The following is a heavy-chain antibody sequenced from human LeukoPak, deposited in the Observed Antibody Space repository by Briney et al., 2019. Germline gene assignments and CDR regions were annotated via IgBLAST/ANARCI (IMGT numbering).Heavy chain of an antibody. CDR1: GGSMSNSTYY. CDR3: ARISNDWPHYYMDV. D-gene: IGHD3-9*01. CDR2: IYYSGST. J-gene: IGHJ6*03. V-gene: IGHV4-39*01. Sequence: SETLSLTCTVSGGSMSNSTYYWGWIRQPPGKGLEWIGSIYYSGSTYYDPSLKSRVTISVDTSKNQFSLKLSSVTAADTAAYYCARISNDWPHYYMDVWGKGTTVIVSS.